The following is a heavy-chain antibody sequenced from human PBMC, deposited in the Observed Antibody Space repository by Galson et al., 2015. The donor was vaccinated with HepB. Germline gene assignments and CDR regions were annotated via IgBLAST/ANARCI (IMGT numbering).Heavy chain of an antibody. CDR2: IIPIFGTA. V-gene: IGHV1-69*13. CDR1: GGTFSSYA. D-gene: IGHD1-26*01. Sequence: SVKVSCKASGGTFSSYAISWVRQAPGQGLEWMGGIIPIFGTANYAQKFQGRVTVTADESTSTAYMELSSLSSEDTAVYYCAGYSGSLPFDYWGQGTLVTVSS. J-gene: IGHJ4*02. CDR3: AGYSGSLPFDY.